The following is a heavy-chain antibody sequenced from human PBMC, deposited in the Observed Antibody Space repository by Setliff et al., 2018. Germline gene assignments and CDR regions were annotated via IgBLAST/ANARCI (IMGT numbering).Heavy chain of an antibody. CDR3: ASRVYGDYEVFY. Sequence: GGSLRLSCAASGFTFSYYDMHWVRQAPGKGLEWVAFISYDGNKKYYVDSVKGRFSISRDNSKDTLYLQMNSLRAEDTAVYYCASRVYGDYEVFYWGPGTLVTVSS. CDR2: ISYDGNKK. V-gene: IGHV3-30-3*01. CDR1: GFTFSYYD. D-gene: IGHD4-17*01. J-gene: IGHJ4*02.